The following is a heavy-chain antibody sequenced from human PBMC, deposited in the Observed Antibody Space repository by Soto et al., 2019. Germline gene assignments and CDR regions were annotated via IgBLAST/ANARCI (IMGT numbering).Heavy chain of an antibody. CDR2: IYYTGAT. J-gene: IGHJ6*02. V-gene: IGHV4-30-2*06. CDR3: ARAPPGPSPRWDV. D-gene: IGHD3-10*01. CDR1: GASMSSGGHS. Sequence: QVQLQESGPGLVKPSQTVSLTCAVSGASMSSGGHSWSWIRQSPGRGLEWIGFIYYTGATYYNPSLKSRVTLSVDRSNTQFCLNVTSVTASDTAVYYCARAPPGPSPRWDVLGQGTTVTVSS.